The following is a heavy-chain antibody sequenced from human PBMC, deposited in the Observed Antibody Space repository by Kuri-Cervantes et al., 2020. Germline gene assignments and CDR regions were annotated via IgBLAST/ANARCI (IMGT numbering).Heavy chain of an antibody. CDR2: ISNSGGTI. CDR3: ARDVNFDY. J-gene: IGHJ4*02. V-gene: IGHV3-48*01. CDR1: GFTFSNAW. Sequence: GGSLRLSCAASGFTFSNAWMNWVRQAPGKGLEWVSYISNSGGTIYYADSVKGRFTISRDNAKNSLYLQMNSLRAEDTAVYYCARDVNFDYWGQGTLVTVSS.